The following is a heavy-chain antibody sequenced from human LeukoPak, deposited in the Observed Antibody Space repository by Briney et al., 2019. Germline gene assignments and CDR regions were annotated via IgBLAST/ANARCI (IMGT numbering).Heavy chain of an antibody. CDR2: ISGGGETT. CDR1: GFTLNNYA. Sequence: GGSLRLSCAASGFTLNNYAMNWVRQAPGKGLEWVSSISGGGETTYYADSAKGRFTISRNNSQNTLYLQMNSLRAEDTAVNYCARDYADYVGYFFFDYWGQGTLVTVSS. D-gene: IGHD4-17*01. CDR3: ARDYADYVGYFFFDY. V-gene: IGHV3-23*01. J-gene: IGHJ4*02.